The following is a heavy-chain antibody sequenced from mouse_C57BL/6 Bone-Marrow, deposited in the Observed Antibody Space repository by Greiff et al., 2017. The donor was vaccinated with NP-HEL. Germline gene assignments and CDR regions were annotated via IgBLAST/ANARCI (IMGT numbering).Heavy chain of an antibody. J-gene: IGHJ1*03. V-gene: IGHV5-4*01. CDR1: GFTFSSYA. D-gene: IGHD3-1*01. Sequence: EVKLVESGGGLVKPGGSLKLSCAASGFTFSSYAMSWVRQTPEKRLEWVATISDGGSYTYYPDNVKGRFTISRDNAKNNLYLQMSHLKSEDTAMDDGARDRGVRDWYFDVWGTGTTVTVSS. CDR2: ISDGGSYT. CDR3: ARDRGVRDWYFDV.